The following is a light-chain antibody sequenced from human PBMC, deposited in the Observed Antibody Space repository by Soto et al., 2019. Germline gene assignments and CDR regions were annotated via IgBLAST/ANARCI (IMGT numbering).Light chain of an antibody. CDR1: QSVSSY. Sequence: EIVLTQSPATLSLSPGERATLSCRASQSVSSYLAWYQQKPGQAPRLLIYDASNRSTGIPARFSGSGSGTYFTPTISRLQHEDVAVYYCQQRSKWPLTFGGGTKVEIK. J-gene: IGKJ4*01. V-gene: IGKV3-11*01. CDR2: DAS. CDR3: QQRSKWPLT.